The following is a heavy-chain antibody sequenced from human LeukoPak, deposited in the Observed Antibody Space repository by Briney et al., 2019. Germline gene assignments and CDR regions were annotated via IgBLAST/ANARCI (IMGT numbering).Heavy chain of an antibody. J-gene: IGHJ4*02. CDR3: AKDIVVVPAAGDCFDY. D-gene: IGHD2-2*01. V-gene: IGHV3-7*03. CDR1: GFTFSSYY. Sequence: HPGGSLRLSCAASGFTFSSYYISWVRQAPGKGLEWVANIKQDGSEKYYVDSVKGRFTISRDNSKNTLYLQMNSLRAEDTAIYYCAKDIVVVPAAGDCFDYWGQGTLVTVSS. CDR2: IKQDGSEK.